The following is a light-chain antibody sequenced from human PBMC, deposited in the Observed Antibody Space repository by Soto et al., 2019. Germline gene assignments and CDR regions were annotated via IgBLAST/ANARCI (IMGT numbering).Light chain of an antibody. CDR2: NDS. J-gene: IGLJ3*02. CDR3: QVWYSSSDHLWV. V-gene: IGLV3-12*02. Sequence: SYELTQPHSVSVATAQMDRITCGGNNNGSKAVHWYQQKPGQDPVLVIYNDSSRPSGVTERFSGSNAGNTATLTISVIEAGDETAYCCQVWYSSSDHLWVFGGGTKLTVL. CDR1: NNGSKA.